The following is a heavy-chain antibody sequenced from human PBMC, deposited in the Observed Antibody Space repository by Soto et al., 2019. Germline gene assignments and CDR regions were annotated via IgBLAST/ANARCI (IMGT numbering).Heavy chain of an antibody. V-gene: IGHV3-11*01. CDR2: IRHSGNTI. CDR3: ARAMASYDAFDI. Sequence: GGSLRLSCAASGFTFSDYYMSWVRQAPGKGLEWISYIRHSGNTIYYADSVKGRFTISRDNAKNSLYLQMNSLRAEDTAVYYFARAMASYDAFDIWGQGTMVTVAS. D-gene: IGHD1-26*01. CDR1: GFTFSDYY. J-gene: IGHJ3*02.